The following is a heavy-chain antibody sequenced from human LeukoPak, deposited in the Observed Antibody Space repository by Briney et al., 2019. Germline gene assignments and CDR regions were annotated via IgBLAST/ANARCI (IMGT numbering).Heavy chain of an antibody. D-gene: IGHD3-3*01. CDR1: GYTFRSYG. J-gene: IGHJ3*02. CDR3: ARVRFLEWFSI. CDR2: INIYSGTT. V-gene: IGHV1-18*01. Sequence: GASVKVSCKASGYTFRSYGITWVRQAPGQGLEWMGWINIYSGTTNQAEKLQGRVTMTTDISTSTAHMELRSLRSDDTAVYYCARVRFLEWFSIWGQGTMVTVSS.